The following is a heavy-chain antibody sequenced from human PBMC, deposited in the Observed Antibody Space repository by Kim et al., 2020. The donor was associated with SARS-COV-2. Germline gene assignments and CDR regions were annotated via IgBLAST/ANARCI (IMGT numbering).Heavy chain of an antibody. CDR1: GFTFSSYS. Sequence: LSLTCAASGFTFSSYSMNWVRQAPGKGLEWVSYISSSSSTIYYADSVKGRFTISRDNAKNSLYLQMNSLRAEDTAVYYCARDFIRYNWNDGGNWFDPWGQGTLVTVSS. CDR3: ARDFIRYNWNDGGNWFDP. CDR2: ISSSSSTI. V-gene: IGHV3-48*04. D-gene: IGHD1-20*01. J-gene: IGHJ5*02.